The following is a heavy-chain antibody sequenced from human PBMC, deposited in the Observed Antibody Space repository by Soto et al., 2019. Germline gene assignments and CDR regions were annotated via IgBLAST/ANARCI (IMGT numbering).Heavy chain of an antibody. CDR2: IYYSGST. CDR3: ARTTTGITTVPGQTYYASDMDV. D-gene: IGHD3-10*01. J-gene: IGHJ6*02. Sequence: SETLSLTCTVSCGSVSSSSYYWGWIRQPPGKGLEWIGSIYYSGSTYYNPSLKSLVTISVDTSKNQFSLKLSSVTAADTDVDYCARTTTGITTVPGQTYYASDMDVWGQGTTAT. V-gene: IGHV4-39*01. CDR1: CGSVSSSSYY.